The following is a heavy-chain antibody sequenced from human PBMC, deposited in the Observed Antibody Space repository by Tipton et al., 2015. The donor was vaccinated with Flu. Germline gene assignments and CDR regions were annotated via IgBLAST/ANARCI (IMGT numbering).Heavy chain of an antibody. CDR3: ARAYGSGVHWFDT. J-gene: IGHJ5*02. D-gene: IGHD3-10*01. CDR1: GYSISSGYY. CDR2: IYHSGST. Sequence: TLSLTCIVSGYSISSGYYWGWIRQPPGKGLEWIASIYHSGSTCYNPSLKSRVTISVDTSKNQFSLKLSSVTATDTAVYYCARAYGSGVHWFDTWGQGTLVTVSS. V-gene: IGHV4-38-2*02.